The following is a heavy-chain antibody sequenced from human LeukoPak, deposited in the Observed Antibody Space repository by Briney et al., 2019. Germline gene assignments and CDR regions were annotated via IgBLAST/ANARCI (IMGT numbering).Heavy chain of an antibody. D-gene: IGHD6-13*01. CDR2: INHSGST. CDR1: GGSFSGYY. CDR3: ARGASAGYSSSWCLSRGSYFQH. V-gene: IGHV4-34*01. J-gene: IGHJ1*01. Sequence: SETLSLTCAVYGGSFSGYYWSWIRQPPGKGLEWIGEINHSGSTNYNPSLKSRVTISVDTSKNQFSLKLSSVTAADTAVYYCARGASAGYSSSWCLSRGSYFQHWGQGTLVTVSS.